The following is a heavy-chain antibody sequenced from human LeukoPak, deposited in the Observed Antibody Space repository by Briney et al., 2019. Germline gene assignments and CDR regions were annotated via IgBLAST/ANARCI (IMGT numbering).Heavy chain of an antibody. CDR3: ARVGGSFYGY. V-gene: IGHV3-7*04. Sequence: PGGSLRLSCAASGFTLISYWVSWVRQAPGRGLEWVANIKQDGSEKYYVDSVKGRFTISRDNAKNSVYLQMDSLRAEDTAVYYCARVGGSFYGYWGQGALVTVSS. J-gene: IGHJ4*02. CDR1: GFTLISYW. CDR2: IKQDGSEK. D-gene: IGHD2-15*01.